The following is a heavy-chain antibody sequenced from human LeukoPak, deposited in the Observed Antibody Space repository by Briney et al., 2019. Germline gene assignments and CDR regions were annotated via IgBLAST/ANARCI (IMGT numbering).Heavy chain of an antibody. J-gene: IGHJ5*02. D-gene: IGHD3-3*01. V-gene: IGHV1-69*05. CDR1: GGTFSSYA. Sequence: SVKVSCKASGGTFSSYAISWVRQAPGQGLEWVGRIIPIFGTANYAQKFQGRVTITTDESTSTAYMELSSLRSEDTAVYYCARGHRITIFGVVIGKVYWFDPWGQGTLVTVSS. CDR3: ARGHRITIFGVVIGKVYWFDP. CDR2: IIPIFGTA.